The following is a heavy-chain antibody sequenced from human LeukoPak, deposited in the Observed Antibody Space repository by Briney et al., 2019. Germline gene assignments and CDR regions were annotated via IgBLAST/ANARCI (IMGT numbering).Heavy chain of an antibody. CDR3: ARAFYDSSTFDY. Sequence: PSETLSLTCTVSGGSISSGGYYWSWIRQHPGKGLEWIGYIYYSGSTYYNPSLKSRVTISVDTSKNQFSLKLSSVTAADTAVYYYARAFYDSSTFDYWGQGTLVTVSS. V-gene: IGHV4-31*03. J-gene: IGHJ4*02. D-gene: IGHD3-22*01. CDR2: IYYSGST. CDR1: GGSISSGGYY.